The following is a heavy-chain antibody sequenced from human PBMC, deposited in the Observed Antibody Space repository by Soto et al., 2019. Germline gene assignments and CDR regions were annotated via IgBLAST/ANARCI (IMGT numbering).Heavy chain of an antibody. Sequence: PGGSLRLSCAASGFTFSGSAMHWVRQASGKGLEWVGRIRSKANSYATAYAASVKGRFTISRDDSKNTAYLQMNSLKTEDTAVYYCTRHGPLGGMATTKYYYYGMDVWGQGTTVTVSS. CDR3: TRHGPLGGMATTKYYYYGMDV. CDR1: GFTFSGSA. V-gene: IGHV3-73*01. D-gene: IGHD5-12*01. CDR2: IRSKANSYAT. J-gene: IGHJ6*02.